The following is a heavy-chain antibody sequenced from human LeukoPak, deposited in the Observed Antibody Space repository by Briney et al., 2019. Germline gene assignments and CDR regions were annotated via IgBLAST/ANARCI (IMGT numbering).Heavy chain of an antibody. CDR2: ISSSSSYI. V-gene: IGHV3-21*01. Sequence: GGSLRLSCAASGFTFSSYSMTWVRQAPGKGLEWVSSISSSSSYIYYADSVKGRFTISRDNAKNSLYLQMNSLRAEDTAVYYCATTTIMVRGAIDYWGQGTLVTVSS. CDR3: ATTTIMVRGAIDY. CDR1: GFTFSSYS. D-gene: IGHD3-10*01. J-gene: IGHJ4*02.